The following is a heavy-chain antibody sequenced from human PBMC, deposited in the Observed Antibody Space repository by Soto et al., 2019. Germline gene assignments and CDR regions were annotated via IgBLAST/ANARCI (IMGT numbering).Heavy chain of an antibody. V-gene: IGHV1-3*01. Sequence: GVSVKVARKASGYTLTRDAMHWGLQAPGQRLEWMGWINAGNGNTKYSQKFQGRVTITRDTSASTAYMELSSLRSEDTAVYYCARSTMVRGVTPWGQGTLVTVSS. D-gene: IGHD3-10*01. J-gene: IGHJ5*02. CDR3: ARSTMVRGVTP. CDR2: INAGNGNT. CDR1: GYTLTRDA.